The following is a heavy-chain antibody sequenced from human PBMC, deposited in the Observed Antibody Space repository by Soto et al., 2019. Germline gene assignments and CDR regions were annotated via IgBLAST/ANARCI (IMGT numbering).Heavy chain of an antibody. Sequence: QVQLVESGGGVVQPGRSLRLSCAASGFTFSSYAMHWVRQAPGKGLEWVAVISYDGSNKYYADSVKGRFTISRDNSKNTLYLQMNSLRAEDTAVYYCAREVSMSVLGGMDVWGQGTTVTVSS. CDR2: ISYDGSNK. J-gene: IGHJ6*02. CDR3: AREVSMSVLGGMDV. V-gene: IGHV3-30-3*01. CDR1: GFTFSSYA.